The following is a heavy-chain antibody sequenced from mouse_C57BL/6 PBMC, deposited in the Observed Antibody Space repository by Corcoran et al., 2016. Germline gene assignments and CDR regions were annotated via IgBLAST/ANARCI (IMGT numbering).Heavy chain of an antibody. Sequence: EVQLQQSGPELVKPGASVKISCKASGYTFTDYYMNWVKQSHGKSLEWIGDINPNNGGTSYNQKFKGKATLTVDKSSSTAYMELRSLTSEDSAVYYCLYFPGYWGQGTTLTVSS. CDR3: LYFPGY. CDR1: GYTFTDYY. J-gene: IGHJ2*01. D-gene: IGHD2-1*01. CDR2: INPNNGGT. V-gene: IGHV1-26*01.